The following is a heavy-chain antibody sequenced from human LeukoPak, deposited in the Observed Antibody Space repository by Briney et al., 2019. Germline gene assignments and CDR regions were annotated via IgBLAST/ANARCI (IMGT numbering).Heavy chain of an antibody. CDR2: ISYDGSNK. CDR1: GFTFSSYA. CDR3: ARDDRLYSSGWSYYCDY. Sequence: GGSLRLSCAASGFTFSSYAMHWVRQAPGKGLEWVAVISYDGSNKYYADSVKGRFTISRDNSKNTLYLQMNSLRAEDTAVYYCARDDRLYSSGWSYYCDYWGQGTLVTVSS. D-gene: IGHD6-19*01. J-gene: IGHJ4*02. V-gene: IGHV3-30*04.